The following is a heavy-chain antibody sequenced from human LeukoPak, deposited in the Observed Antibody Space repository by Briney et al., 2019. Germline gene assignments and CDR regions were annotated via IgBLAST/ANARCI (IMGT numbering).Heavy chain of an antibody. Sequence: PGGSLRLSCAASGFTFSTYWMHWVRQGPGKGLVWVSRINPDGTNTRYADSVKGRFTISRDNAKNTLYLQMNSLRAEDTAAYYCATNGGAYGDFYNYWGQGTLVTVSS. CDR3: ATNGGAYGDFYNY. CDR1: GFTFSTYW. V-gene: IGHV3-74*01. J-gene: IGHJ4*02. D-gene: IGHD4-17*01. CDR2: INPDGTNT.